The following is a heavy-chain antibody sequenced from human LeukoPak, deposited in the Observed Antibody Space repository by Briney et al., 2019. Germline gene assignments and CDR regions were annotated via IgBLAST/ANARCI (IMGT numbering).Heavy chain of an antibody. CDR1: GFMLASTA. D-gene: IGHD2-15*01. CDR3: AKSGDSTGYAPDH. J-gene: IGHJ4*02. CDR2: LTGSGDRT. Sequence: QTGGSLRLSCAASGFMLASTAMTWVRQAPGKGLEWVSLLTGSGDRTYYTDSVKGRFTISRDDSKNTLYLQMNSLRPEDTAFYYCAKSGDSTGYAPDHWGQGTLVTVSS. V-gene: IGHV3-23*01.